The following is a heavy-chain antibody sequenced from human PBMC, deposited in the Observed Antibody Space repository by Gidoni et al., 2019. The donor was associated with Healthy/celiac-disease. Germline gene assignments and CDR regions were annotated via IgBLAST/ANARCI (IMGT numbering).Heavy chain of an antibody. J-gene: IGHJ6*02. Sequence: AASGFTFSSYGMHWVRQAPGKGLEWVAVISYDGSNKYYADSVKGRFTISRDNSKNTLYLQMNSLRAEDTAVYYCAKYRVWGSGSYYYGMDVWGQGTTVTVSS. D-gene: IGHD6-19*01. CDR1: GFTFSSYG. CDR3: AKYRVWGSGSYYYGMDV. V-gene: IGHV3-30*18. CDR2: ISYDGSNK.